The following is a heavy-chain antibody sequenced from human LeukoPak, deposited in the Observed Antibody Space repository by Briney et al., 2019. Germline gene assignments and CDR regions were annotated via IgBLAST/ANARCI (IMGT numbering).Heavy chain of an antibody. CDR1: GFTFSSYE. CDR2: ISSSGSTI. Sequence: GGSLRLSCAASGFTFSSYEMNWVRQAPGKGLEWVSYISSSGSTIYYADSVKGRFTISRDNSKNTLDLQMNSLRDEDTAVYYCGRGWQMGTEGPIEYWGQGTLVTVSS. V-gene: IGHV3-48*03. D-gene: IGHD5-24*01. CDR3: GRGWQMGTEGPIEY. J-gene: IGHJ4*02.